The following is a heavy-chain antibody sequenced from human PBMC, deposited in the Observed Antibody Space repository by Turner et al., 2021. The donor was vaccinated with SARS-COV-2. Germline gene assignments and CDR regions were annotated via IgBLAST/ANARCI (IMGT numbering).Heavy chain of an antibody. V-gene: IGHV3-23*01. J-gene: IGHJ4*02. Sequence: EVQLMSSGEGLPHPGGSLSPSVLPPGFSFRGYAMGWVRHFPGKGLEWVSSLSGSGESAYYAESVRGRFTISRDNSRNTLHLQMNTLRAGDTALYYCARCGSSGGTPHFDYWGQGIQVTVSS. CDR1: GFSFRGYA. CDR2: LSGSGESA. D-gene: IGHD5-12*01. CDR3: ARCGSSGGTPHFDY.